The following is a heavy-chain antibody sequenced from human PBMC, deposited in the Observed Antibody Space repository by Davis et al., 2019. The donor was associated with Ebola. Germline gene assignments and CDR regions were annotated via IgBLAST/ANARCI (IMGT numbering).Heavy chain of an antibody. V-gene: IGHV4-30-4*01. CDR3: ARTTYYDILTGYLRGYYFDY. CDR1: GGSISSGDYY. Sequence: PSETLSLTCTVSGGSISSGDYYWSWIRQPPGKGLEWIGYIYYSGSTYYNPSLKSRVTISVDTSKNQFSLKLSSVTAADTAVYYCARTTYYDILTGYLRGYYFDYWGQGTLVTVSS. D-gene: IGHD3-9*01. CDR2: IYYSGST. J-gene: IGHJ4*02.